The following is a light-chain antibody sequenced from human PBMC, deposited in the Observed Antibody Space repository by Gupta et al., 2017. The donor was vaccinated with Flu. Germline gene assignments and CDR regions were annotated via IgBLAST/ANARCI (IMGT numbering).Light chain of an antibody. J-gene: IGLJ3*02. Sequence: KVTISCSGSSSNIQNNYVSWYQQLPGTAPELLIYENNKRPSGIPDRFSGSKSDTSATLGITGLQTGEEADYYCGTWDSSLSAWVFGGGTKLTVL. V-gene: IGLV1-51*02. CDR1: SSNIQNNY. CDR2: ENN. CDR3: GTWDSSLSAWV.